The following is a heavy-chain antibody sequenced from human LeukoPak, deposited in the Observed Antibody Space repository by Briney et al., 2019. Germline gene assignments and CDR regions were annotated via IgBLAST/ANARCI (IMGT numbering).Heavy chain of an antibody. CDR1: GGSFSGYY. Sequence: PSETLSLTCAVYGGSFSGYYWSWIRQPPGKGLEWIGEINHSGGTNYNPSLKSRLTISVDTSKNQFSLKLSSVTAADTAVYYCARGTGSSWYGGPFDSWGQATLVTVSS. V-gene: IGHV4-34*01. D-gene: IGHD6-13*01. CDR2: INHSGGT. CDR3: ARGTGSSWYGGPFDS. J-gene: IGHJ4*02.